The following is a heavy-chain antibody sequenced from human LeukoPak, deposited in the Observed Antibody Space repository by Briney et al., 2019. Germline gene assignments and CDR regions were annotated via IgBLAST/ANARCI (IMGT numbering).Heavy chain of an antibody. J-gene: IGHJ4*02. Sequence: PSETLSLTCTVSGYSISSGYYWGWIRQPPGKGLEWIGSIYHSGSTYYNSSLKSRVTISVDTPKNQFSLKLSSVIAADTAVYYCARDGMATVVTPNYWGQGTLVTVSS. CDR2: IYHSGST. CDR1: GYSISSGYY. V-gene: IGHV4-38-2*02. CDR3: ARDGMATVVTPNY. D-gene: IGHD4-23*01.